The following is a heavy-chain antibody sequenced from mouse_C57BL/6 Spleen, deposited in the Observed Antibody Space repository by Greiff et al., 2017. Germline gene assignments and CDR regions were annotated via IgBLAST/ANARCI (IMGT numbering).Heavy chain of an antibody. CDR2: IWSGGST. CDR3: ARRVHYYGSSPLAMDY. CDR1: GFSLTSYG. D-gene: IGHD1-1*01. Sequence: VKLVESGPGLVQPSQSLSITCTVSGFSLTSYGVHWVRQSPGKGLEWLGVIWSGGSTDYNAAFISRLSISKDNSKSQVFFKMNSLQADDTAIYYCARRVHYYGSSPLAMDYWGQGTSVTVSS. V-gene: IGHV2-2*01. J-gene: IGHJ4*01.